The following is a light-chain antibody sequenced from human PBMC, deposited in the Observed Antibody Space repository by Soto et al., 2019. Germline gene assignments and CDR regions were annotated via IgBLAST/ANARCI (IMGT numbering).Light chain of an antibody. CDR3: QQYNNWPLP. J-gene: IGKJ4*01. Sequence: QITQSASTVSASVGDRVTITCRASQSISSWLAWYQQKPGKAPKLLIYDASSLESGVPSRFSGSGSGTEFTLTISSLQPDDFATYYCQQYNNWPLPFGGGTKVDIK. V-gene: IGKV1-5*01. CDR2: DAS. CDR1: QSISSW.